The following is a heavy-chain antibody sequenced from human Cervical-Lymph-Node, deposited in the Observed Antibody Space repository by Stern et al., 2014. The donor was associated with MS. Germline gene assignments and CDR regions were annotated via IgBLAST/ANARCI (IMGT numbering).Heavy chain of an antibody. J-gene: IGHJ2*01. Sequence: QLQLQESGPGLVKPSETLSLTCTVSGGSITNRDYWGWIRQSPGKGLEWIGSVYYSGITYYRPSLKSRDTLSIDTSRNQFFLTLTSVTATDTAVYFCARGVTAVTNYVPNWCFDLWGRGTLVTVSS. CDR1: GGSITNRDY. D-gene: IGHD4-11*01. CDR3: ARGVTAVTNYVPNWCFDL. V-gene: IGHV4-39*02. CDR2: VYYSGIT.